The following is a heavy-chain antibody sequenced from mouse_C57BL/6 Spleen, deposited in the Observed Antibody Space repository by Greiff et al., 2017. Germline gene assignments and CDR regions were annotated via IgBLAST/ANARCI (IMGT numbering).Heavy chain of an antibody. D-gene: IGHD1-1*01. V-gene: IGHV1-7*01. CDR3: ARLATGY. J-gene: IGHJ2*01. CDR1: CYPLTCYL. Sequence: PQPSGAELAKPGAPGKPFCKASCYPLTCYLVHWVKQRPGQGLEWIGYINPSSGYTKYNQKFKDKATLTADKSSSTAYMQLSSLTYEDSAVYYCARLATGYWGQGTTLTVSS. CDR2: INPSSGYT.